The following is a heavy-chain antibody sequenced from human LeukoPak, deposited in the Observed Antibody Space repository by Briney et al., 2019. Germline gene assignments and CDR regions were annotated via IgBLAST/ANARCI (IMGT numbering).Heavy chain of an antibody. CDR3: ARGSANYYDSSGYSPDY. CDR2: ISSSSGSTI. J-gene: IGHJ4*02. Sequence: GGSLRLSCAASGFTFSTYEMHWVRQAPRKGLEWVSFISSSSGSTIHYADSVKGRFRISRDNAKNSLYLQMSSLRAEDTAVYYCARGSANYYDSSGYSPDYWGQGTLVTVSS. D-gene: IGHD3-22*01. V-gene: IGHV3-48*03. CDR1: GFTFSTYE.